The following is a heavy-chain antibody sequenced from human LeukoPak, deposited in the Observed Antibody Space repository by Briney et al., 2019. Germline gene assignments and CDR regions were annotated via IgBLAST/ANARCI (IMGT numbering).Heavy chain of an antibody. V-gene: IGHV3-23*01. CDR1: GITLSNYG. CDR3: ARWGVVIRVILGGFHQQAYYFDS. Sequence: GGSLRLSCAVSGITLSNYGMSWVRQAPGKGLEWVGGISDSGSRTNYADSVKGRFTISRDYSKNTQDLQMNSLRGEDTAVYLCARWGVVIRVILGGFHQQAYYFDSWGQGALVTVSS. CDR2: ISDSGSRT. D-gene: IGHD2-21*01. J-gene: IGHJ4*02.